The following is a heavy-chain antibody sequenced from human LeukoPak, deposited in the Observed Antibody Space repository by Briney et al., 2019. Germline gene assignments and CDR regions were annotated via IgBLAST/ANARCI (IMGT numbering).Heavy chain of an antibody. CDR3: ARLSSGDAFDI. CDR2: ISSSRSYI. CDR1: GFTFSSYS. D-gene: IGHD3-22*01. Sequence: GGSLRLSCAASGFTFSSYSMNWVRQAPGKGLEWVSLISSSRSYIYYADSVKGRFTISRDNAKNSLYLQMNSLRAEDTAVYYCARLSSGDAFDIWGQGTMVTVSS. V-gene: IGHV3-21*01. J-gene: IGHJ3*02.